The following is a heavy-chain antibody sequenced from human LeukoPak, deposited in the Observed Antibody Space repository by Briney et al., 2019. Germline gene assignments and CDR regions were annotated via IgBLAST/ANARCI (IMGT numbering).Heavy chain of an antibody. CDR1: GYTFTTYY. V-gene: IGHV1-46*01. CDR2: VNPSDGST. Sequence: ASVKVSCKASGYTFTTYYMHWVRQAPGQGLEWMGIVNPSDGSTTYAQKFQGRVTMTGDTSTSTVYMELSSLRSEDTAIYYCARVLIAMDPRGYFDYWGQGTLVTVSS. J-gene: IGHJ4*02. D-gene: IGHD5-18*01. CDR3: ARVLIAMDPRGYFDY.